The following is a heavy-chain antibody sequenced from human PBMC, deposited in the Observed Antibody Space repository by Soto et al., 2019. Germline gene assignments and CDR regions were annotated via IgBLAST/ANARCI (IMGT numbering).Heavy chain of an antibody. Sequence: QLQLQESGPGLVKPSETLSLTCTVSGGSISSSSYYWGWIRQPPGKGLEWIGSIYYSGRTYYNPSLKRRVTISVDTSKNQLSLKLSSVTAAGSAVYYCARQGYSSSWYLTPRGHGMGVWGQGTTVTVS. D-gene: IGHD6-13*01. V-gene: IGHV4-39*01. CDR2: IYYSGRT. J-gene: IGHJ6*02. CDR3: ARQGYSSSWYLTPRGHGMGV. CDR1: GGSISSSSYY.